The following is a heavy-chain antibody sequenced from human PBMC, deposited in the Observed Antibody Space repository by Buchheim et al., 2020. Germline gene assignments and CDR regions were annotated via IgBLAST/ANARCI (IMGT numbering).Heavy chain of an antibody. Sequence: QVQLVESGGGVVQPGRSLRLSCAASGFTFSSYAMHWVRQAPGKGLEWVAVISYDGSNKYYADSVKGRFTISRDNSKNKLYLQMNSLRAEDTAVYYCARDYRYYDPDWYFDLWGRGTL. J-gene: IGHJ2*01. CDR1: GFTFSSYA. CDR3: ARDYRYYDPDWYFDL. D-gene: IGHD3-22*01. V-gene: IGHV3-30-3*01. CDR2: ISYDGSNK.